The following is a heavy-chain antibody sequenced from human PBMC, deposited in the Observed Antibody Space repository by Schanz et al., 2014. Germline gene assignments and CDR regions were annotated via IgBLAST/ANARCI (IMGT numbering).Heavy chain of an antibody. V-gene: IGHV3-23*01. CDR1: GFTFSSYA. CDR2: ISGSGGGT. J-gene: IGHJ6*02. Sequence: EVQLLESGGGLVQPGGSLRLSCAASGFTFSSYAMSWVRQAPGKGLEWVSAISGSGGGTFYADSVKGRFTISRHSFKNTLYLQLNSLRAEDTAVYYCARSPNRGISHYYYYGMDVWGQGTTVTVSS. D-gene: IGHD3-10*01. CDR3: ARSPNRGISHYYYYGMDV.